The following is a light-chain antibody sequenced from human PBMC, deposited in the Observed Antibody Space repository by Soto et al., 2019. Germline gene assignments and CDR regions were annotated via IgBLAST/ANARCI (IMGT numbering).Light chain of an antibody. CDR2: DAS. CDR1: QSVGSY. V-gene: IGKV3-11*01. Sequence: EIVLTKSPATLYLPPGDRGTLSCTARQSVGSYLGWYQQRPGQAPRLLIYDASNRATGIPARFSGSGSEADSTLPISSRGPEDFTVYYCQQRSDWPPTFGGGTKVEIK. J-gene: IGKJ4*01. CDR3: QQRSDWPPT.